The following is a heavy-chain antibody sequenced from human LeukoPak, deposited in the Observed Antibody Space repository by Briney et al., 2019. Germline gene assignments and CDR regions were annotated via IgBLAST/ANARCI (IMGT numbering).Heavy chain of an antibody. CDR2: IYWGDDK. J-gene: IGHJ4*02. CDR3: AHEKRYSFDLFAN. V-gene: IGHV2-5*02. CDR1: GFSLSSRGVG. Sequence: SGPTLVNPTQTLTLTCIFSGFSLSSRGVGVGWIRQPPGKALEWLALIYWGDDKLYNTYLKSRLTITKDTSNNQVVLKMTNMDTVDTDTYYCAHEKRYSFDLFANWGQGTLVTVSS. D-gene: IGHD5-18*01.